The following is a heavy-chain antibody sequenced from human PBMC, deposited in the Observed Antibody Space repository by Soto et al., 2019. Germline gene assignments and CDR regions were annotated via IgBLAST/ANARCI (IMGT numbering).Heavy chain of an antibody. Sequence: PGGSLRLSCAASGFTFSSYAMSWVRQAPGKGLEWVSAISGSGGSTYYADSVKGRFTISRYNCKNTLYLQMNSLRAEDTAVYSCAKARLLASPRCFDPWRQGTLVTVSS. CDR2: ISGSGGST. V-gene: IGHV3-23*01. CDR3: AKARLLASPRCFDP. CDR1: GFTFSSYA. J-gene: IGHJ5*02. D-gene: IGHD3-3*01.